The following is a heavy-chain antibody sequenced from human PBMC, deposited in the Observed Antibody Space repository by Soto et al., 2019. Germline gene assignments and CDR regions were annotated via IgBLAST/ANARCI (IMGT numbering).Heavy chain of an antibody. CDR3: AMEPYYVWGSYRYTESNYYYGMDV. Sequence: GESLKISCMGSGYKASTWDNFTSYWIAWVRQMPGEGLEWKGRIDPSDSYTNYSPSFQGHVTISADKSISTAYLQWSSLKASDTAMYYCAMEPYYVWGSYRYTESNYYYGMDVWGQGTTVTVSS. CDR1: GYKASTWDNFTSYW. J-gene: IGHJ6*02. V-gene: IGHV5-10-1*01. CDR2: IDPSDSYT. D-gene: IGHD3-16*02.